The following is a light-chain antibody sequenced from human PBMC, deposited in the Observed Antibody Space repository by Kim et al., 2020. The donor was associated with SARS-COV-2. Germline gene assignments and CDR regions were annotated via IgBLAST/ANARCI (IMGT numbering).Light chain of an antibody. Sequence: EIVLTQSPGILSLSPGERATLSCRASQSVSSSYLAWYQQKPGQAPRLLIYGPSSRATGIPDRFGGSGSGTDFTLTISRLEPEDFAVYYCQQYGSSPYTFGQGTKLEI. CDR3: QQYGSSPYT. V-gene: IGKV3-20*01. J-gene: IGKJ2*01. CDR2: GPS. CDR1: QSVSSSY.